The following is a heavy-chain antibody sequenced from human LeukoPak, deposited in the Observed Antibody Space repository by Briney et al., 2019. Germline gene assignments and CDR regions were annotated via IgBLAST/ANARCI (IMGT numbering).Heavy chain of an antibody. Sequence: ASVKVSCKASGYTFTGYYMHWVRQAPGQGLEWMGWINPNSGGTNYAQKFQGRVTMTRDTPISTAYMELSRLRSDDTAVYYCARDRAYDYVWGSYPDWGQGTLVTVSS. V-gene: IGHV1-2*02. CDR1: GYTFTGYY. CDR2: INPNSGGT. J-gene: IGHJ4*02. D-gene: IGHD3-16*02. CDR3: ARDRAYDYVWGSYPD.